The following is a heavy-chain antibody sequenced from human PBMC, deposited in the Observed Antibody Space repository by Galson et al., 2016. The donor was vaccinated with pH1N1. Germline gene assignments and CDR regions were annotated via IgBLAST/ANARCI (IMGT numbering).Heavy chain of an antibody. CDR3: ARRSAVAGFYY. D-gene: IGHD6-19*01. CDR1: GYSFSSHW. Sequence: QSGAEVKKPGESLKISCQGSGYSFSSHWIGRVRQMPGKGLEWMGIIYPGDSDTKYSPSFQGQVTFSADKSSNTAYVQWNSLKTSDTAMYFCARRSAVAGFYYWCQGTLVTVAS. V-gene: IGHV5-51*01. CDR2: IYPGDSDT. J-gene: IGHJ4*02.